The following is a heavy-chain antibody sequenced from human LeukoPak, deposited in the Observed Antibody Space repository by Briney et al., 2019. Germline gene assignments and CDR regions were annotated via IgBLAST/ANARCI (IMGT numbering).Heavy chain of an antibody. CDR1: GFIFSDYY. J-gene: IGHJ4*02. V-gene: IGHV3-11*01. CDR3: AAEVSPKVFDY. CDR2: ISARGNVI. Sequence: GGSLRLSCASSGFIFSDYYMSWIRQVPGKGLEWIAYISARGNVIYSVDSVKGRFTISRDNAKGLLYLQMNSLRGDDTAIYFCAAEVSPKVFDYRGQGTLVTVSS.